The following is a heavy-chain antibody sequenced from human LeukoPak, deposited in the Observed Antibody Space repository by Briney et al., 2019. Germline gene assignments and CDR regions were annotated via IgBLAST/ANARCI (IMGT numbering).Heavy chain of an antibody. V-gene: IGHV1-46*01. D-gene: IGHD3-10*01. CDR2: INPTGGST. CDR1: GYTFTSYY. CDR3: AGASSGDRGDRY. J-gene: IGHJ4*02. Sequence: ASVKVSCKASGYTFTSYYMHWVRQAPGEGLEWMGIINPTGGSTSYAQKFQGRVTITADESTSTAYMELSSLRSEDTAVYYCAGASSGDRGDRYWGQGTLVTVSS.